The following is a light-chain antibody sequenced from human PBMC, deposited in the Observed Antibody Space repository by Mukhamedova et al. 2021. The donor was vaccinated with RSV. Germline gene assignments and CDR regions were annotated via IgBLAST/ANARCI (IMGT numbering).Light chain of an antibody. J-gene: IGKJ3*01. Sequence: WYQRRVHGKAPKLLIFGASSLQGGVPSRFSGSRSGTDFTFTISSLQPEDFATYYCQQASSFSFSFGPGTKLDI. CDR2: GAS. V-gene: IGKV1-12*02. CDR3: QQASSFSFS.